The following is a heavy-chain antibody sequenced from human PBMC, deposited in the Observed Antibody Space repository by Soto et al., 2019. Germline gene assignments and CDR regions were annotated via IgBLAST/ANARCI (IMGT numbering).Heavy chain of an antibody. CDR1: GGSISSGAYY. V-gene: IGHV4-30-2*01. Sequence: SETLSLTCPVSGGSISSGAYYWSWIPQQPGKGLEWIGYIYHSGSTYYNPSLKSRVTISVDRSKNQFSLKLSSVTAADTAVYYCAREHIAAGTGYYFDYWGQGTLVTVSS. CDR3: AREHIAAGTGYYFDY. CDR2: IYHSGST. D-gene: IGHD6-13*01. J-gene: IGHJ4*02.